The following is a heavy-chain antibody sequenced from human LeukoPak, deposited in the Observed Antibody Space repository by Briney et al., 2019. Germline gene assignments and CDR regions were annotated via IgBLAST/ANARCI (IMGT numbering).Heavy chain of an antibody. J-gene: IGHJ4*02. V-gene: IGHV3-7*01. CDR1: GFTFSNYW. CDR2: INQDGSEM. Sequence: PGGSLRLSCAASGFTFSNYWMSWVRQAPGKGLEWLANINQDGSEMYYVDSVKGRFTISRDNGKNSLYLQINSLRADDTAVYYCVSGHYNDYRSQGTLVTVSS. CDR3: VSGHYNDY.